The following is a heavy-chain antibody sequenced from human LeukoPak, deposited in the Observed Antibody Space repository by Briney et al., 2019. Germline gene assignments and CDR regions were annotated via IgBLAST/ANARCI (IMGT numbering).Heavy chain of an antibody. V-gene: IGHV3-11*01. Sequence: GGSLXLSCAAXGXTFSSYAMSWIRQAPGKGLEWVSYISSSGSTIYYADSVKSRFTISRDNAKNSLYLQMNSLRAEDTAVYYCARVDGGFGELYYYGMDVWGQGTTVTVSS. D-gene: IGHD3-10*01. CDR2: ISSSGSTI. J-gene: IGHJ6*02. CDR1: GXTFSSYA. CDR3: ARVDGGFGELYYYGMDV.